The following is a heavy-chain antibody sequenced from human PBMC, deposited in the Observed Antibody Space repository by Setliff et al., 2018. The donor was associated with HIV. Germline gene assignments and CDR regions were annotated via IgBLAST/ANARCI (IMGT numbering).Heavy chain of an antibody. Sequence: GGSLRLSCAASEFTFSSYSMNWVRQAPGKGLEWVASISSSGAHIFYADSLKGRFTISRDNGKKSLYLQMNSLRAEDTAVYYCARQDDYFDSSGYYLGYDGFDIWGQGTMVTVSS. D-gene: IGHD3-22*01. CDR1: EFTFSSYS. J-gene: IGHJ3*02. CDR3: ARQDDYFDSSGYYLGYDGFDI. V-gene: IGHV3-21*01. CDR2: ISSSGAHI.